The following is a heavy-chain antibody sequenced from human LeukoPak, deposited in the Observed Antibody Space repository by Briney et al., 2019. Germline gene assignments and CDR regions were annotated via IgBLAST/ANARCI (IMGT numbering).Heavy chain of an antibody. CDR2: INPNSGGT. D-gene: IGHD2-2*01. CDR1: GYTFTGYY. Sequence: ASLKVSCKASGYTFTGYYMHWVRQAPGQGLEWMGWINPNSGGTNYAQKFQGRVTMTRDTSISTAYMELSRLRSDGTAVYYCARASPYCSSTSCPCDYWGQGTLVTVSS. CDR3: ARASPYCSSTSCPCDY. J-gene: IGHJ4*02. V-gene: IGHV1-2*02.